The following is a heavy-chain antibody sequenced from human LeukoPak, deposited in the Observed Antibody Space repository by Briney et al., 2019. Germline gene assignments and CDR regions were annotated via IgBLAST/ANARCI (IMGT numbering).Heavy chain of an antibody. V-gene: IGHV1-24*01. Sequence: ASVKVSCKVSGYTLTELSMHWVRQAPGKGLEWMGGFDPEDGETIYAQKFQGRVTMTEDTSTDTAYMELSSLRSEDTAVYYCATHRGYYDSSGYSHWGQGTLVTVSS. CDR2: FDPEDGET. CDR1: GYTLTELS. CDR3: ATHRGYYDSSGYSH. J-gene: IGHJ4*02. D-gene: IGHD3-22*01.